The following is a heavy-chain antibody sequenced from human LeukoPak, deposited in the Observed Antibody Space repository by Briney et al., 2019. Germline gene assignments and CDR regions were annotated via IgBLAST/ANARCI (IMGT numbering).Heavy chain of an antibody. CDR2: INWNGGST. J-gene: IGHJ6*03. Sequence: PGGSLRLSCAASGFTFDDYGMNWVRQAPGKGLEGVSAINWNGGSTGYADSVKGRFTISRDNAKNSLYLQMKSLRAEDTAWYYCARGHYNYYMDVWGKGTTVTVSS. CDR3: ARGHYNYYMDV. CDR1: GFTFDDYG. V-gene: IGHV3-20*04.